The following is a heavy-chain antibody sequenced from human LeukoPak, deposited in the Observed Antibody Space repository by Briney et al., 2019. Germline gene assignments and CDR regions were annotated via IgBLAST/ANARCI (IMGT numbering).Heavy chain of an antibody. J-gene: IGHJ4*02. CDR3: ASQGSGYDSPIDH. CDR2: ISSSSSYI. V-gene: IGHV3-21*01. Sequence: GGSLRLSCAASGFTFSNYGMHWVRQAPGKGLEWVSSISSSSSYIYYADSVKGRFTISRDNARNSLYLQMNSLRAEDTAVYYCASQGSGYDSPIDHWGQGTLVTVSS. CDR1: GFTFSNYG. D-gene: IGHD5-12*01.